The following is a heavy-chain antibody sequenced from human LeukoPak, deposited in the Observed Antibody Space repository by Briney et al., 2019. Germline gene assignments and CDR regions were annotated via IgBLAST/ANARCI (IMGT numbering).Heavy chain of an antibody. V-gene: IGHV4-30-2*01. Sequence: SETLSLTCAVYGGSFSGYSWSWIRQPPGKGLEWIGYIYHSGSTYYNPSLKSRVTISVDRSKNQFSLKLSSVTAADTAVYYCARGAVVPAARGWFDPWGQGTLVTVSS. D-gene: IGHD2-2*01. J-gene: IGHJ5*02. CDR3: ARGAVVPAARGWFDP. CDR2: IYHSGST. CDR1: GGSFSGYS.